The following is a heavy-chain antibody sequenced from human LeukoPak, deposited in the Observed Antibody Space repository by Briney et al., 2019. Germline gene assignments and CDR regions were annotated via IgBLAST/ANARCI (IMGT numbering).Heavy chain of an antibody. CDR3: ARLRFDFWSGYTHPYFDY. V-gene: IGHV4-39*01. D-gene: IGHD3-3*01. CDR1: GCSLSSSSDS. CDR2: NYYSGTT. J-gene: IGHJ4*02. Sequence: PSETLSLTCTVSGCSLSSSSDSWAWIRQPPGKGLEWIGSNYYSGTTYYNPSLKSRVTISVDTSKIQFSLKLSSVAATDTAVYFCARLRFDFWSGYTHPYFDYWGQGTLVTVSS.